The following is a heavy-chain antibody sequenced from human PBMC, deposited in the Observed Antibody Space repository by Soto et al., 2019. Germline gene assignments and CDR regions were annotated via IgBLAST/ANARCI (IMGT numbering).Heavy chain of an antibody. CDR1: GFIFSSYG. CDR2: ISYDGSNK. V-gene: IGHV3-30*18. Sequence: GGSLRLSCAASGFIFSSYGMHWVRQAPGKGLEWVAVISYDGSNKYYADSVKGRFTISRDNSKNTLYLQMNSLRAEDTAVYYCAKDWAHIVVVPAAIWGYYMDVWGKGTTVTVSS. D-gene: IGHD2-2*02. J-gene: IGHJ6*03. CDR3: AKDWAHIVVVPAAIWGYYMDV.